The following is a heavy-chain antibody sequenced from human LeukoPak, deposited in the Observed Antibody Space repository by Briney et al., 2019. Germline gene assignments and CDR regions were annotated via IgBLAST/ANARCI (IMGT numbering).Heavy chain of an antibody. D-gene: IGHD3-16*02. Sequence: EASVKVSCKASGYTFTSYDINWVRQATGQGLEWMGWMNPNSGNTGYAQKFQGRVTMTRNTSISTAYMELSSLRSEDTAVYYCARQPDYVWGSYRYTGYYFDYWGQGTLVTVSS. J-gene: IGHJ4*02. CDR2: MNPNSGNT. CDR1: GYTFTSYD. CDR3: ARQPDYVWGSYRYTGYYFDY. V-gene: IGHV1-8*01.